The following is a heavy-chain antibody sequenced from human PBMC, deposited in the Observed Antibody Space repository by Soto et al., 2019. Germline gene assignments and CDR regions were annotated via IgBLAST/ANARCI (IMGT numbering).Heavy chain of an antibody. CDR2: IYRGGRA. Sequence: GGSLRLSCPASGFTVSINYINWVRQPPGRGLEWVSIIYRGGRAYYADYVKGRFTISRDNSKNTLYLQMYRLRAEDTAVYYCARGVDIVIRRGSNGMGVWGQGTTVTVSS. V-gene: IGHV3-53*01. CDR3: ARGVDIVIRRGSNGMGV. D-gene: IGHD5-12*01. CDR1: GFTVSINY. J-gene: IGHJ6*02.